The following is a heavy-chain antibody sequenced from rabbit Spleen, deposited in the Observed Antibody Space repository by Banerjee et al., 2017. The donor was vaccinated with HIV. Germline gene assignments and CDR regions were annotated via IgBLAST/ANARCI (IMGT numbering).Heavy chain of an antibody. V-gene: IGHV1S40*01. CDR2: IDTNDGDT. Sequence: QSLEESGGGLVKPGGTLTLTCTVSGFSFSSNWICWVRQAPGKGLEWIACIDTNDGDTDYANWSKGRFTISKTSSTTVTLQMTSLTAADTATYFCARDLPDIIGWNFGFWGQGTLVTVS. D-gene: IGHD1-1*01. CDR3: ARDLPDIIGWNFGF. CDR1: GFSFSSNW. J-gene: IGHJ3*01.